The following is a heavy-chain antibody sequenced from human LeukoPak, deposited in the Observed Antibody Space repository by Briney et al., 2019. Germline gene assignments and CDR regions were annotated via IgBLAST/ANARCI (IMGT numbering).Heavy chain of an antibody. Sequence: PGGSLRLSCAASGFTFTSYWMHWVRQAPGKGLEWVSYIDSRSGTIYYADSVKGRFTISRDNAKNSLFLQMNTLRDEDTAVYYCAREVVGASDYWGQGTRVTVSS. CDR3: AREVVGASDY. J-gene: IGHJ4*02. CDR1: GFTFTSYW. V-gene: IGHV3-48*02. CDR2: IDSRSGTI. D-gene: IGHD2-15*01.